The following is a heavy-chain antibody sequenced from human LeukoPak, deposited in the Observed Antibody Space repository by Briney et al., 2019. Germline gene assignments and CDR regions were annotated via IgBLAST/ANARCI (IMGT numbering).Heavy chain of an antibody. D-gene: IGHD3-10*01. CDR3: ARYDCSSTSCREKLLWFGESLPNGAFDI. Sequence: SETLSLTCTVSGGSISSSSYYWGWIRQPPGKGLEWIGSIYYSGSTNYNPSLKSRVTISVDTSKNQFSLKLSSVTAADTAVYYCARYDCSSTSCREKLLWFGESLPNGAFDIWGQGTMVTVSS. CDR1: GGSISSSSYY. J-gene: IGHJ3*02. CDR2: IYYSGST. V-gene: IGHV4-39*07.